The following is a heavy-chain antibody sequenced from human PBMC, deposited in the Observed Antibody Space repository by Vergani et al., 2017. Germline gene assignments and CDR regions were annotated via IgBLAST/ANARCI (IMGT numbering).Heavy chain of an antibody. CDR2: IYPGDSDT. J-gene: IGHJ6*02. D-gene: IGHD2-21*02. V-gene: IGHV5-51*01. Sequence: EVQLVQSGAEVKKPGESLKISCKCSGYSFTSYWIGWVRQMPGKGLEWMGIIYPGDSDTRYSPSFQGQVTITADKSISTAYLQWSSLKASDTAMYYCARVVTTSYYYYYYGMDVWGQGTTVTVSS. CDR1: GYSFTSYW. CDR3: ARVVTTSYYYYYYGMDV.